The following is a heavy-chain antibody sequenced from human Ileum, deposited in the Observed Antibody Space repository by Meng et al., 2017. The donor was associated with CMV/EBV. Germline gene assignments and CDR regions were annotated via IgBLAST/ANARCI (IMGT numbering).Heavy chain of an antibody. CDR3: ARWSYDSSGYYKFIDY. J-gene: IGHJ4*02. CDR2: IYHSGST. CDR1: GGSISSGNW. V-gene: IGHV4-4*02. D-gene: IGHD3-22*01. Sequence: SGGSISSGNWWSWVRQPPGKGLEWLGEIYHSGSTNYNPSLKSQVTISVDKSKNQFSLKLSSVTAADTAVYYCARWSYDSSGYYKFIDYWGQGTLVTVSS.